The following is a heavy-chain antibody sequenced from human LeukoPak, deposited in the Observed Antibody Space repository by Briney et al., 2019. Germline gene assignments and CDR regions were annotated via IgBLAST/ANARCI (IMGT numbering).Heavy chain of an antibody. CDR1: VFSFSNYS. CDR2: IGGTDGST. J-gene: IGHJ4*02. D-gene: IGHD1-14*01. CDR3: AKALPRADDY. V-gene: IGHV3-23*01. Sequence: GGCLRLSCVASVFSFSNYSMSWVRQAPWKGLEWVSAIGGTDGSTHYADSVKGRFTISRDNSKNTLYLHMNSLRAEDTAVYYCAKALPRADDYWGQGTLVTVSS.